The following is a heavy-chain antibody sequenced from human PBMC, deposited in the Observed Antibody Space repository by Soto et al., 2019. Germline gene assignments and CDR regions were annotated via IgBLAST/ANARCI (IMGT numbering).Heavy chain of an antibody. CDR1: GFTFSSYS. J-gene: IGHJ3*01. D-gene: IGHD2-2*01. CDR3: ANSGPANPFDF. V-gene: IGHV3-21*02. CDR2: IASRSDYI. Sequence: EVQLVESGGGLGKPGESLRLSCAASGFTFSSYSLNWIRQGPGKGLEWVSSIASRSDYIFYADSVRGRVTISRDNAKNSLYLQMNSLRAEDTAGYYGANSGPANPFDFWGQGTMVSVSS.